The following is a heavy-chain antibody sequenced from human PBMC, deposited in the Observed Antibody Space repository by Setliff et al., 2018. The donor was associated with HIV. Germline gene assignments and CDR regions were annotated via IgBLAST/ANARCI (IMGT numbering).Heavy chain of an antibody. CDR3: WFGEPVGPFGI. D-gene: IGHD3-10*01. CDR1: GYTLTKLS. CDR2: FDPEKGET. V-gene: IGHV1-24*01. Sequence: GASVKVSCKVSGYTLTKLSIHWVRQAPGKGLEWMGGFDPEKGETVYAQKLQGRVTMTDDTSTDTAYMELSSLRSEDTAVYFCWFGEPVGPFGIWGQGTRVTVSS. J-gene: IGHJ3*02.